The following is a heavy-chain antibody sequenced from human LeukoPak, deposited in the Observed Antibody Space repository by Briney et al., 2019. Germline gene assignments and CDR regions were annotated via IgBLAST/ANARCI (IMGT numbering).Heavy chain of an antibody. CDR3: AKGGGAATFDF. J-gene: IGHJ4*02. D-gene: IGHD1-26*01. V-gene: IGHV3-74*01. CDR1: GLTFSRYW. Sequence: PGGSLSLSCAPSGLTFSRYWMQWVRQTAGIGLVWVSRIDSEGSSTTYADSVKGRFTISRDNAKNTLFLQMNSLRAEDTAIYYCAKGGGAATFDFWGQGILVVVSS. CDR2: IDSEGSST.